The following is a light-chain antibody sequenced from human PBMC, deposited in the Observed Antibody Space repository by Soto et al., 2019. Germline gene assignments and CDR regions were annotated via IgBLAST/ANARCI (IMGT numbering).Light chain of an antibody. CDR1: SRDVGGYNF. CDR2: DVN. CDR3: CSYSGSNTIVV. V-gene: IGLV2-14*03. J-gene: IGLJ2*01. Sequence: QSALTQPASVSGSPGQSITISCTGTSRDVGGYNFVSWYQQHPGKAPRLMIFDVNNRPSGVSTRFSGSKSGNTASLTISGLHAEDEADYYCCSYSGSNTIVVFGGGTKLTVL.